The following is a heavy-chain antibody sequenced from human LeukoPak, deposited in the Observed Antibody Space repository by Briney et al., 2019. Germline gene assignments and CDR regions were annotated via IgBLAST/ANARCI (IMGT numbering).Heavy chain of an antibody. Sequence: GESLKISCKGSGYSFTSYWIGWVRQMPGKGLEWMGIIYPGDSDTRYSPSFQGQVTISADKSISTAYLQWSSLKASDTAMYYCARHPHYYGSGSSAYYYYYGMDVWGQGTTVTVSS. D-gene: IGHD3-10*01. J-gene: IGHJ6*02. CDR2: IYPGDSDT. CDR3: ARHPHYYGSGSSAYYYYYGMDV. V-gene: IGHV5-51*01. CDR1: GYSFTSYW.